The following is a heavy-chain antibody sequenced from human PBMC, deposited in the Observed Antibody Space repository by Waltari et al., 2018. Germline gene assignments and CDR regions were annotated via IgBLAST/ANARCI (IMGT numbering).Heavy chain of an antibody. J-gene: IGHJ3*02. Sequence: QVQLVQSGAEVKKPGSSVKVSCKASGGTFSSYAISWVRRAPGQGLEWMGGILPILGIANYAQKFQGRVTITADKSTSTAYMELSSLRSEDTAVYYCARDQSSPNDAFDIWGQGTMVTVSS. D-gene: IGHD6-13*01. CDR1: GGTFSSYA. CDR3: ARDQSSPNDAFDI. V-gene: IGHV1-69*10. CDR2: ILPILGIA.